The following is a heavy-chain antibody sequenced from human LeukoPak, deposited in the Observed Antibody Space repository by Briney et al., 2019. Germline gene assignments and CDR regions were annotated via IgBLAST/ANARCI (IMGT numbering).Heavy chain of an antibody. J-gene: IGHJ5*02. CDR3: ARDRIAVAENWFDP. CDR2: IYTSGST. Sequence: SETPSLTCTVSGGSISSYYWSWIRQPAGKGLEWIGRIYTSGSTNYNPSLKSRVTMSVDTSKNQFSLKLSSVTAADTAVYYCARDRIAVAENWFDPWGQGTLVTVSS. CDR1: GGSISSYY. D-gene: IGHD6-19*01. V-gene: IGHV4-4*07.